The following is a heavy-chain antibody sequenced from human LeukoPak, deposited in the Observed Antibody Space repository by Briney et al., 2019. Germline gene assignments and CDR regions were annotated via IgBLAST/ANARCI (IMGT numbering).Heavy chain of an antibody. D-gene: IGHD6-13*01. Sequence: GGSLRLSCAASGFTFSSYGMHWVRQAPGKGLEWVAFIRYDGRNKYYADSVKGRFTISRDNAKNTLYLQMSGLRAEDTAVYYCARDRAASDLDYWGQGTLVTVSS. CDR2: IRYDGRNK. J-gene: IGHJ4*02. CDR3: ARDRAASDLDY. V-gene: IGHV3-30*02. CDR1: GFTFSSYG.